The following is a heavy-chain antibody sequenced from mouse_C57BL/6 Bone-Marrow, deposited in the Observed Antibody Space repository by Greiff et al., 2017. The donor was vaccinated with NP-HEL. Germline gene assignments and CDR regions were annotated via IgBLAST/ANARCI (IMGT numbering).Heavy chain of an antibody. Sequence: VKLMESGPGLVQPSQSLSITCTVSGFSLTSYGVHWVRQSPGKGLEWLGVIWRGGSTDYNAAFMSRLSITKDNSKSQVFFKMNSLQADDTAIYYCAKEEVPYGTYFDYWGQGTTLTVSS. V-gene: IGHV2-5*01. CDR3: AKEEVPYGTYFDY. CDR1: GFSLTSYG. D-gene: IGHD1-1*01. J-gene: IGHJ2*01. CDR2: IWRGGST.